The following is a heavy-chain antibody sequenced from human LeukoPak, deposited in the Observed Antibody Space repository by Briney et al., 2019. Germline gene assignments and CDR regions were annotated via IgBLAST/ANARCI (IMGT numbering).Heavy chain of an antibody. CDR2: ISYDGSNK. J-gene: IGHJ3*02. CDR3: ARAGGTMIGPDAFDI. V-gene: IGHV3-30*19. D-gene: IGHD3-22*01. Sequence: GGSLRLSCAASGFTFSSYGMHWVRQAPGKGLEWVAVISYDGSNKYYADSVKGRFTISRDNSKNTLYLQMNSLRAEDTAVYYCARAGGTMIGPDAFDIWGQGTMVTVSS. CDR1: GFTFSSYG.